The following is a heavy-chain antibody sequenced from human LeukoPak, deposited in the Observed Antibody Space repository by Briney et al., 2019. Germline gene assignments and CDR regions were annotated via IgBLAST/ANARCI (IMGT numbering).Heavy chain of an antibody. CDR2: FYYSGST. V-gene: IGHV4-59*01. CDR3: ATSKGLRYFDWLGRWNAFDI. CDR1: GCPFRRYH. D-gene: IGHD3-9*01. Sequence: PSETLSLTCTVSGCPFRRYHWRWIPQPPGKGLVWIGYFYYSGSTNYIPSLKSRVTISVYAAKNQFPLKLSSVTAADTVVYYCATSKGLRYFDWLGRWNAFDIWGQGTMVTVSS. J-gene: IGHJ3*02.